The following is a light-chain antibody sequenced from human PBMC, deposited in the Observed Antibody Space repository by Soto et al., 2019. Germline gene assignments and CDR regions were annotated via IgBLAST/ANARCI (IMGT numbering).Light chain of an antibody. V-gene: IGLV2-14*01. CDR3: NSYTSNSPLV. J-gene: IGLJ2*01. Sequence: QSALTQPASVSGSPGQSIAISCTGTSSDVGGYNYVSWYQQHPGKAPKLMIYDVSNRPSGVSNRFSGSKSGNTASLTISGLQAEDEADYFFNSYTSNSPLVFRGGTKLTGL. CDR2: DVS. CDR1: SSDVGGYNY.